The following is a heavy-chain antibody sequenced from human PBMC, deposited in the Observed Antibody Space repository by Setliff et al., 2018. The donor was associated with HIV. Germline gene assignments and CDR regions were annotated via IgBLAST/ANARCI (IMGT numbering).Heavy chain of an antibody. V-gene: IGHV1-3*04. J-gene: IGHJ6*02. CDR3: AREDVPARDYYGMDV. CDR1: GYTFTTYA. Sequence: GASVKVSCKASGYTFTTYAIHWVRQAPGQGLEWMGWISIGNGNTKYSQKLQGRVTITADESTSTAYMELSSLRSEDTAVYYCAREDVPARDYYGMDVWGQGTTVTVS. CDR2: ISIGNGNT.